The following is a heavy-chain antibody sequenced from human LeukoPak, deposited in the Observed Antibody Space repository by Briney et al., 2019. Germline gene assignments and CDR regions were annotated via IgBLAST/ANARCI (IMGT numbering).Heavy chain of an antibody. CDR3: ARSSGDGSGSYYNPSDY. Sequence: PGGSLRLSCAASGFTFSSYAMSWVRQAPGKGLEWVSGINWNGGSTGYADSVKGRFTISRDNAKNSLYLQMNSLRAEDTALYYCARSSGDGSGSYYNPSDYWGQGTLVTVSS. V-gene: IGHV3-20*04. D-gene: IGHD3-10*01. CDR2: INWNGGST. J-gene: IGHJ4*02. CDR1: GFTFSSYA.